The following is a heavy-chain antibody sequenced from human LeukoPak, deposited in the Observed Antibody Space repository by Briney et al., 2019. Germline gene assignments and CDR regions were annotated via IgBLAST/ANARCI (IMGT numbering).Heavy chain of an antibody. CDR1: GGSISSTTYY. Sequence: PSETLSLTCIISGGSISSTTYYWGWIRQPPGKGLEWIGTLYYSGKTYYNPSLKSRVTISIDTSKNQFSLKLTSATAADTAVYYCAREYMDVWGKGTTVTISS. V-gene: IGHV4-39*07. CDR2: LYYSGKT. CDR3: AREYMDV. J-gene: IGHJ6*03.